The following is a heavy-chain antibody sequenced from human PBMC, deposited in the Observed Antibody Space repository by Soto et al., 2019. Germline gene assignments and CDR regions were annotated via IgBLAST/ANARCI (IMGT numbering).Heavy chain of an antibody. J-gene: IGHJ4*02. D-gene: IGHD6-25*01. CDR2: VYSGGSS. CDR1: AGSINDYY. CDR3: ASTSRAAPGTGLDS. V-gene: IGHV4-59*01. Sequence: AETLSLTCNVFAGSINDYYCILIRQPPGMRLEWIGFVYSGGSSNYNPSFKSRVTISLETSKNQFSLRLTSLTAADSAVYYCASTSRAAPGTGLDSWGQGTLVTDSS.